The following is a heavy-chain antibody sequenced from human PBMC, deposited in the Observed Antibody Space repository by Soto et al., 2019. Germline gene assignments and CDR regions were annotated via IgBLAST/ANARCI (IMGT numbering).Heavy chain of an antibody. CDR1: GGSFSGYY. D-gene: IGHD5-12*01. Sequence: LSLTCAVYGGSFSGYYWSWIRQPPGKGLEWIGEINHSGSTNYNPSLKSRVTISVDTSKNQFSLKLSSVTAADTAVYYCARDRYSGYEGFDYWGQGTLVTVSS. V-gene: IGHV4-34*01. J-gene: IGHJ4*02. CDR2: INHSGST. CDR3: ARDRYSGYEGFDY.